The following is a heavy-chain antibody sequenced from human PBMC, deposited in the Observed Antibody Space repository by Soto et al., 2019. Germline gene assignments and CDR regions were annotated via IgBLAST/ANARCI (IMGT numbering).Heavy chain of an antibody. CDR2: IYPGDSDT. V-gene: IGHV5-51*01. Sequence: GESLKISCKGSGYSFTSYWIGWVRQMPGKGLEWMGIIYPGDSDTRYSPSFQGQVTISADKSISTAYLQWSSLKASDTAMYYCARGHCSGGSCYSDFDYWGQGTLVTDSS. J-gene: IGHJ4*02. CDR1: GYSFTSYW. CDR3: ARGHCSGGSCYSDFDY. D-gene: IGHD2-15*01.